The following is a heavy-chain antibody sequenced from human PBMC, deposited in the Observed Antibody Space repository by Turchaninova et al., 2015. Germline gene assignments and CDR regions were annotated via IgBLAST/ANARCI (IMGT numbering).Heavy chain of an antibody. J-gene: IGHJ4*02. CDR3: ARHRWSNYAVFDY. Sequence: QVQLQESGPGLVKPSETLSLTCAVSGYSISSGYYWGWIRQPPGKGLGWIGSIYHSGSTYYNPSLKSRVTITVDTSKNQFSLKLSSVTAADTAVYYCARHRWSNYAVFDYWGQGTLVTVSS. CDR1: GYSISSGYY. V-gene: IGHV4-38-2*01. CDR2: IYHSGST. D-gene: IGHD4-11*01.